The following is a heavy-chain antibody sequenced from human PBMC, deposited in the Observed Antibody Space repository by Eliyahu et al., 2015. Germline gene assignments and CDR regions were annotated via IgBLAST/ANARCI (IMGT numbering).Heavy chain of an antibody. CDR2: ILYSGAT. Sequence: QLQLQESGPGLVKPSETLSLTCTVSGXSINSNNYYWGWIRQPPGKGLEWIGDILYSGATKDNPSLKSRVTISVDTSKNQFSLRLSSVSAADTAVYYCTRRNYASGRRDYWGQGTLVTVSS. V-gene: IGHV4-39*01. CDR1: GXSINSNNYY. D-gene: IGHD3-10*01. J-gene: IGHJ4*02. CDR3: TRRNYASGRRDY.